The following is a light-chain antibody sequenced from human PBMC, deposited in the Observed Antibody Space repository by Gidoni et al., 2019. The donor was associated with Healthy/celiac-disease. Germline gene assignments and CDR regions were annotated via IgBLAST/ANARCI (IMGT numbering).Light chain of an antibody. CDR2: DAS. CDR3: QQRSNWPT. CDR1: QSVSSY. J-gene: IGKJ2*01. Sequence: EIVLTQSPATLSLSPGERATLSCRAGQSVSSYLAWYQQKPGQAPRLLIYDASNRATGIPARFSGSGSGTDFTLTISRLEPEDFAVYYCQQRSNWPTFGQGTKLEIK. V-gene: IGKV3-11*01.